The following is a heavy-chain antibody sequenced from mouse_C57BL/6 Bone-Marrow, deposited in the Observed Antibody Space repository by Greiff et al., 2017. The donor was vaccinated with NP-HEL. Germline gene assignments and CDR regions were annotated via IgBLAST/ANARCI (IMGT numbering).Heavy chain of an antibody. J-gene: IGHJ3*01. Sequence: VQLQQSDAELVKPGASVKISCKVSGYTFTDHTIHWMKQRPEQGLEWIGYIYPRDGSTKYNEKFKGKATLTADKSASTAYMQLNSLTSEDSAVYFCARLGGNYFAWFAYWGQGTLVTVSA. V-gene: IGHV1-78*01. CDR3: ARLGGNYFAWFAY. D-gene: IGHD2-1*01. CDR1: GYTFTDHT. CDR2: IYPRDGST.